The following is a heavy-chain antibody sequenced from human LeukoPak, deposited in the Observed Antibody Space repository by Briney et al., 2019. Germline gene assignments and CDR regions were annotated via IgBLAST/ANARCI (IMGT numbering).Heavy chain of an antibody. Sequence: PSETLSLTCTVSGGSIGTSYWTWIRQPPGRGLEWIGYIYYSGRTSYNSSLRSRVTISVDTSQNQFSLKLSSVTAADTALYYCARGYYYMNSAYYDAFGIWGQGTMVTVSS. D-gene: IGHD3-22*01. J-gene: IGHJ3*02. CDR1: GGSIGTSY. CDR2: IYYSGRT. CDR3: ARGYYYMNSAYYDAFGI. V-gene: IGHV4-59*01.